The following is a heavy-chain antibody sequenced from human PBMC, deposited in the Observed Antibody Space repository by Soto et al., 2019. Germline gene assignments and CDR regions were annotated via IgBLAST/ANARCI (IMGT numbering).Heavy chain of an antibody. CDR3: ARIPPGWGGGQLVLDY. J-gene: IGHJ4*02. D-gene: IGHD6-13*01. Sequence: EVQLVESGGGLVQPGGSLRLSCAASGFTFSTFWMHWVRQAPGKGLVWVSRINSDGSTTTYADSVKGRFTISRDNAKNTLYLEMNSPRVEDMAGYYCARIPPGWGGGQLVLDYWGQGTLVTVSS. CDR1: GFTFSTFW. CDR2: INSDGSTT. V-gene: IGHV3-74*01.